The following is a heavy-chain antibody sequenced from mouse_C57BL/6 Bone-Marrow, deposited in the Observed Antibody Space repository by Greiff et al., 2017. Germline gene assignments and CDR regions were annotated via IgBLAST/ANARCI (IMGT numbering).Heavy chain of an antibody. CDR3: ARKHYYGSSYEAMDY. CDR2: ISSGSSTI. CDR1: GFTFSDYG. D-gene: IGHD1-1*01. V-gene: IGHV5-17*01. J-gene: IGHJ4*01. Sequence: EVKLMESGGGLVKPGGSLKLSCAASGFTFSDYGMHWVRQAPEKGLEWVAYISSGSSTIYYADTVKGRFTISRDNAKNTLFLQMTSLRSEDTAMYYCARKHYYGSSYEAMDYWGQGTSVTVSS.